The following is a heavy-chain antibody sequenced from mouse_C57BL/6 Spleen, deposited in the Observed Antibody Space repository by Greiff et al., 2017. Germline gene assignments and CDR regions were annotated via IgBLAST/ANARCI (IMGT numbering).Heavy chain of an antibody. V-gene: IGHV5-4*01. CDR2: ISDGGSYT. Sequence: EVKLMESGGGLVKPGGSLKLSCAASGFTFSSYAMSWVRQTPEKRLEWVATISDGGSYTYYPDNVKGRFTISRDNAKNNLYLQMSHLKSEDTAMYYCARDGGVGPFDYWGQGTTLTVSS. CDR3: ARDGGVGPFDY. CDR1: GFTFSSYA. D-gene: IGHD4-1*01. J-gene: IGHJ2*01.